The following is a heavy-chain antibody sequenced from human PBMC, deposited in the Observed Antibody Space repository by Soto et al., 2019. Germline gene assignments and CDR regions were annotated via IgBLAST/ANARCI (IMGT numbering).Heavy chain of an antibody. Sequence: EVRLLESGGGLVQSGGSLRLSCAASGFRFSSYAMSWVRQAPGKGLEWVSGISGRGGGTYYADSVKGRFTISRDNSKNTLYLQMNSLRAEDTAVYYCAKNGRDTTLTTLDYWAQGTLVTVSS. CDR3: AKNGRDTTLTTLDY. D-gene: IGHD4-17*01. J-gene: IGHJ4*02. CDR2: ISGRGGGT. CDR1: GFRFSSYA. V-gene: IGHV3-23*01.